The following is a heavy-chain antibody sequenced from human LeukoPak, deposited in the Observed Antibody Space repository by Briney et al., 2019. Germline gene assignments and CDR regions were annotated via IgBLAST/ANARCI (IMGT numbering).Heavy chain of an antibody. J-gene: IGHJ4*02. V-gene: IGHV4-59*11. CDR2: IYYSGST. CDR1: GGSISSHY. CDR3: ARGGHDLEWLPHPFDY. D-gene: IGHD3-3*01. Sequence: SETLSLTCTVSGGSISSHYWGWIRQPPGKGLEWIGYIYYSGSTNYNPSLKSRVTISVDTSKNQFSLKLSSVTAADTAVYYCARGGHDLEWLPHPFDYWGQGTLVTVSS.